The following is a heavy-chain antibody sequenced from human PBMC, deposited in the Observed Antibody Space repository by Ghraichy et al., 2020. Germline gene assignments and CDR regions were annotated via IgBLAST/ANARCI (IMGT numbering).Heavy chain of an antibody. D-gene: IGHD3-22*01. J-gene: IGHJ4*02. CDR2: IYHSGST. CDR1: GYSISSGYY. CDR3: AREEAIDDSSGYHPLDY. V-gene: IGHV4-38-2*02. Sequence: SETLSLTCAVSGYSISSGYYWGWIRQPPGKGLEWIGSIYHSGSTYYNPSLKSRVTISVDTSKNQFSLKLSSVTAADTAVYYCAREEAIDDSSGYHPLDYWGQGTLVTVSS.